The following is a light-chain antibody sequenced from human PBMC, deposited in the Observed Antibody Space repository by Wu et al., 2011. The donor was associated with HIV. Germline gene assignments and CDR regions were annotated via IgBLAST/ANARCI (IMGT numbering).Light chain of an antibody. CDR2: DAS. CDR1: QSVSRY. V-gene: IGKV3-20*01. Sequence: EIVLTQSPATLSLSPGERATLSCRASQSVSRYLAWYQQKPGQAPRLLIYDASDRATGVPARFSGSGSGTDFTLTISRLEPEDFAVYYCQQYGSSPYTFGQGTKLEI. J-gene: IGKJ2*01. CDR3: QQYGSSPYT.